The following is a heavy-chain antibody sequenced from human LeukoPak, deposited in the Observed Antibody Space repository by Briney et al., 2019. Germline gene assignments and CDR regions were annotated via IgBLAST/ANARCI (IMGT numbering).Heavy chain of an antibody. CDR1: GGSISSGGYS. V-gene: IGHV4-30-2*01. CDR2: IYHSGAT. D-gene: IGHD3-9*01. Sequence: SETLSLTCVVSGGSISSGGYSWSWIRQPPGRGLEFIGYIYHSGATYYNPSLKSRVTISVDRPKDQFSLKLTSVTAADTVVYYCARGPNDILTGYYRTFFDYWGQGALVTVSS. J-gene: IGHJ4*02. CDR3: ARGPNDILTGYYRTFFDY.